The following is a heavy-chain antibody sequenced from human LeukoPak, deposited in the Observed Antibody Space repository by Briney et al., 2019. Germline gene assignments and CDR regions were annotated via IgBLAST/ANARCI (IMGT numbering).Heavy chain of an antibody. Sequence: GGSLRLSCAASGFTVSSNYMSWVRQAPGKGLEWVSVIYSGGSTYYADSVRGRFTISRDNPKNTLHLQKNSLRAEDPAVYYCASGSGSYRTPYYYMDVWGTGTTVTVSS. CDR2: IYSGGST. V-gene: IGHV3-53*01. CDR1: GFTVSSNY. D-gene: IGHD3-10*01. CDR3: ASGSGSYRTPYYYMDV. J-gene: IGHJ6*03.